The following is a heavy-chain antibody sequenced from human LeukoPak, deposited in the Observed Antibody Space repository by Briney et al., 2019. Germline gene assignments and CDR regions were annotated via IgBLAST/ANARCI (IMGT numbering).Heavy chain of an antibody. D-gene: IGHD6-6*01. CDR1: GGSFSGYY. J-gene: IGHJ2*01. CDR3: ARGRDSSSSWYFDL. V-gene: IGHV4-34*01. Sequence: SETLSLTCAVYGGSFSGYYWSWIRQPPGKGLEWIGEINHSGSTIYNPSLKSRVTISVDTSKNQFSLKLSSVTAADTAVYYCARGRDSSSSWYFDLWGRGTLVTVSS. CDR2: INHSGST.